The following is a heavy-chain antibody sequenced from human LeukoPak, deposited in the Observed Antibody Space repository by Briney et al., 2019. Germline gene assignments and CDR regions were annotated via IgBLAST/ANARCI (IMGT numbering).Heavy chain of an antibody. J-gene: IGHJ6*02. CDR1: GFTVSSNY. CDR2: IWYDGSNK. Sequence: SGGSLRLSCAASGFTVSSNYMSWVRQAPGKGLEWVAVIWYDGSNKYYADSVKGRFTISRDNSKNTLYLQMNSLRAEDTAVYYCARDQSAAAIENYGMDVWGQGTTVTVSS. D-gene: IGHD2-2*01. CDR3: ARDQSAAAIENYGMDV. V-gene: IGHV3-33*08.